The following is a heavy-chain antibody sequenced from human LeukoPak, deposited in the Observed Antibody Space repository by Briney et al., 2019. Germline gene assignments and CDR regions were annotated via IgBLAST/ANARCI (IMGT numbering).Heavy chain of an antibody. CDR3: ARVRPPYYFDY. V-gene: IGHV3-30*03. Sequence: PGRSLRLSCAASGFTFRSYDMHWVRQAPGKGLEWVAVISYDGSTKYYADSVKGRFTISRDNSKNTLYLQMNSLRAEDTAVYYCARVRPPYYFDYWGQGTLVTVSS. CDR2: ISYDGSTK. J-gene: IGHJ4*02. CDR1: GFTFRSYD.